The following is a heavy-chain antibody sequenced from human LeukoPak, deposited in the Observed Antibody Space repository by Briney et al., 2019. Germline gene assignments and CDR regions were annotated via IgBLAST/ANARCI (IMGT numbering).Heavy chain of an antibody. CDR2: INPNSGGT. V-gene: IGHV1-2*02. D-gene: IGHD6-13*01. CDR1: GYTFTGYY. J-gene: IGHJ6*02. Sequence: GASVKVSCKASGYTFTGYYMHWVRQAPGQGLEWMGWINPNSGGTNYAQKFQGRVTMTRDTSISTVYMELSRLRSDDTAVYYCARGPQGSSWTYYYYGMDVWGQGTTVTVSS. CDR3: ARGPQGSSWTYYYYGMDV.